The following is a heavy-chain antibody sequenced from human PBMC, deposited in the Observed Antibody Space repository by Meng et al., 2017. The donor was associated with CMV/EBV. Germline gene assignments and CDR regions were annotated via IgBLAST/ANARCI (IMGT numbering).Heavy chain of an antibody. V-gene: IGHV3-21*01. CDR3: AREGEEGAVAVGPYYFDY. Sequence: GPPRPPWAALGFTFRCFSMNWVRQAPGKGLEWVSSISSSSRYIYYADSVKGRFTISRDNAKNSLYLQMNSLRAEDTAVYYCAREGEEGAVAVGPYYFDYWGQGTLVTVSS. CDR2: ISSSSRYI. D-gene: IGHD6-19*01. J-gene: IGHJ4*02. CDR1: GFTFRCFS.